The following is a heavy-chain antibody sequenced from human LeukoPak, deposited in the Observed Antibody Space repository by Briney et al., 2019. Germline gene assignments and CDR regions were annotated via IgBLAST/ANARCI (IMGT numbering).Heavy chain of an antibody. CDR1: GGSFSGYY. Sequence: PSETLSLTCAVYGGSFSGYYWSWIRQPPGKGLEWIGEINHSGSTNYNPSLKSRVTISVDTSKNQFSLKLGSVTAADTAVYYCARGRIAAAGRFDYWGQGTLVTVSS. D-gene: IGHD6-13*01. CDR3: ARGRIAAAGRFDY. J-gene: IGHJ4*02. CDR2: INHSGST. V-gene: IGHV4-34*01.